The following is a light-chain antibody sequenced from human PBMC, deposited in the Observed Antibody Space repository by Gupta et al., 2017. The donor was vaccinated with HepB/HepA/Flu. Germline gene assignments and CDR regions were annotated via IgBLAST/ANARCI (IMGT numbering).Light chain of an antibody. CDR2: SNN. V-gene: IGLV1-44*01. CDR1: SSNIGSNT. Sequence: QSVLTQPPSASGTPGQRVTISCSGSSSNIGSNTVNWYQQLPGTAPKLLIYSNNQRPSGVPDRFSGSKSGTAASQAISGLQSEDEADYYCAAWDDSLNGVVFGGGTKLTVL. J-gene: IGLJ2*01. CDR3: AAWDDSLNGVV.